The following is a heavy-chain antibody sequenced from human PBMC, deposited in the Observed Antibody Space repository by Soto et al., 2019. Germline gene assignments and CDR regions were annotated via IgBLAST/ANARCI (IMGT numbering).Heavy chain of an antibody. D-gene: IGHD4-17*01. V-gene: IGHV4-30-4*01. CDR1: GGSISSGDYY. Sequence: PSETLSLTCTVSGGSISSGDYYWSWIRQPPGKGLEWIGYIYYSGSTYYNPSLKSRLTISVDTSKNQFSLKLSSVTAADTAVYYCARGGYDYGDYGLFDYWGQGTLVTVSS. J-gene: IGHJ4*02. CDR3: ARGGYDYGDYGLFDY. CDR2: IYYSGST.